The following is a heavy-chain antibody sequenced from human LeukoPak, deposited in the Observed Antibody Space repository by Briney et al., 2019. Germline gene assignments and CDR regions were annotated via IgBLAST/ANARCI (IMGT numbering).Heavy chain of an antibody. J-gene: IGHJ4*02. CDR1: GFTFSDYA. Sequence: GGSLRLSCAASGFTFSDYAMHWVRQAPGKGLEYVSAISHNGGSTYYAHSVKGRFTISRDNSKNTLYLQLGSLRDEDKAVYYCARERRFCTSTSCYCFLDYWGQGTLVTVSS. D-gene: IGHD2-2*01. V-gene: IGHV3-64*01. CDR2: ISHNGGST. CDR3: ARERRFCTSTSCYCFLDY.